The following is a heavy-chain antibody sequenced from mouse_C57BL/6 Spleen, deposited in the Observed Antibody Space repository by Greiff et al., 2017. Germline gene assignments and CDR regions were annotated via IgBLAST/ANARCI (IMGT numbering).Heavy chain of an antibody. Sequence: LQQSGAELVRPGASVKMSCKASGYTFTSYNMHWVKQTPRQGLEWIGAIYPGNGDTSYNQKFKGKATLTVDKSSSTAYMQLSSLTSEDSAVYFCARYYGSSYKDYFDYWGQGTTLTVSS. CDR2: IYPGNGDT. V-gene: IGHV1-12*01. J-gene: IGHJ2*01. D-gene: IGHD1-1*01. CDR3: ARYYGSSYKDYFDY. CDR1: GYTFTSYN.